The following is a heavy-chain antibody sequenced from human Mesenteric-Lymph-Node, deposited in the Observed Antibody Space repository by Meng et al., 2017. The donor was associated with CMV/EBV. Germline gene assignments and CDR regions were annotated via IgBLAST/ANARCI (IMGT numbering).Heavy chain of an antibody. CDR1: GFSLSTSGLG. Sequence: SGPTLVKPTQTLTLTCAFSGFSLSTSGLGVAWIRQPPGKALERLAVIYFNGDRRYNPSLKTRLTITKDTSRDEVLLTLTNVDPVDTAKYYCGHRRNSYDYHGLDVWGQGTAVTVS. D-gene: IGHD3-16*01. CDR3: GHRRNSYDYHGLDV. V-gene: IGHV2-5*01. J-gene: IGHJ6*02. CDR2: IYFNGDR.